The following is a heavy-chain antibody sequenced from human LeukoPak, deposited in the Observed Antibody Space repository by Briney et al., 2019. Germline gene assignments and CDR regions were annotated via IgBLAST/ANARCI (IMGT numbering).Heavy chain of an antibody. D-gene: IGHD1-26*01. CDR1: GFTFSSCA. J-gene: IGHJ4*02. CDR2: ISGSGDNT. V-gene: IGHV3-23*01. CDR3: AKDFYSGSYYYFDY. Sequence: GGSLGLSCAASGFTFSSCAMNWVRQAPGTGLEWVSSISGSGDNTYYADSVKGRFTISRDNSKNMLYLQMNSLRGEDTALYYCAKDFYSGSYYYFDYWGQGTLVTVSS.